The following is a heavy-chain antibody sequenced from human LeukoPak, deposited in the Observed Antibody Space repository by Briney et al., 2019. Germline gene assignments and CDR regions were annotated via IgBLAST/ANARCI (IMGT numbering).Heavy chain of an antibody. D-gene: IGHD2-15*01. CDR1: GGSISSYY. J-gene: IGHJ4*02. CDR3: ARSYCSAGSCYSKIFDS. Sequence: PSETLSLTCTVSGGSISSYYWSWIRQPPGKGLEWIGYIYYSGSTNYNPSLKSRVTISVDTSKNQFSLKLSSVTAADTAVYYCARSYCSAGSCYSKIFDSWGQGTLVTVSS. CDR2: IYYSGST. V-gene: IGHV4-59*08.